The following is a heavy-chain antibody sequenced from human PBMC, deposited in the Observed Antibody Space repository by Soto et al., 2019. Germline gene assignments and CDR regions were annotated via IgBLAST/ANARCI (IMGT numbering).Heavy chain of an antibody. J-gene: IGHJ4*02. CDR3: ARGRSTDY. CDR1: GFTFKKYW. Sequence: DVQLLESGGALVQPGESLRLSCAASGFTFKKYWMTWARQAPGKGLELVANIKEDGSDKTYVDSVKGRFTVSRDNTKDFLFLQMNSLRDEDTAVYYCARGRSTDYWGQGTLVIVSS. CDR2: IKEDGSDK. V-gene: IGHV3-7*01.